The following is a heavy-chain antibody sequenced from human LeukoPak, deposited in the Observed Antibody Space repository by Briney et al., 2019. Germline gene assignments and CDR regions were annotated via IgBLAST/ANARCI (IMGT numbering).Heavy chain of an antibody. CDR3: AKIAYCGGDCYAFDI. CDR2: IYYSGST. V-gene: IGHV4-59*01. CDR1: GGSISSYY. J-gene: IGHJ3*02. D-gene: IGHD2-21*02. Sequence: ASETLSLTCTVSGGSISSYYWSWIRQPPGKGLEWIGYIYYSGSTNYNPSLKSRVTIPVDTSKNQFSLKLSSVTAADTAVYYCAKIAYCGGDCYAFDIWGQGTMVTVSS.